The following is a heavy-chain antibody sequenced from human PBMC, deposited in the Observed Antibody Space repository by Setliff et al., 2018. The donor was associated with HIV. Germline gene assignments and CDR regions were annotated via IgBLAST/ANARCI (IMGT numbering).Heavy chain of an antibody. V-gene: IGHV4-4*07. D-gene: IGHD3-9*01. CDR1: GGSISGYY. J-gene: IGHJ4*02. CDR3: ASYKMFTGSTRIDY. Sequence: SETLSLTCNVSGGSISGYYWSWIRQPAGKGLEWIGRSPYTTYNPSLKSRVTISVDTSKNQFSLNLRSVTAADTAVYYCASYKMFTGSTRIDYWGQGTLVTVSS. CDR2: SPYT.